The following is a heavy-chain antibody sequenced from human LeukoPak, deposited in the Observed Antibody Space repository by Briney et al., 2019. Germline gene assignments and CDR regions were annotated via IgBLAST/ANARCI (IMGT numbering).Heavy chain of an antibody. Sequence: PSETLSRTRAVYGGSLINYYWSWIRQSPGKGLEWIGDIDHSGGTSYNPALRSRVTMSIDPSRNQFYLEINSVTASDTAVYYCAMVLWQSARPGPWDQGSLVTVSS. J-gene: IGHJ5*02. CDR1: GGSLINYY. CDR3: AMVLWQSARPGP. D-gene: IGHD2/OR15-2a*01. CDR2: IDHSGGT. V-gene: IGHV4-34*01.